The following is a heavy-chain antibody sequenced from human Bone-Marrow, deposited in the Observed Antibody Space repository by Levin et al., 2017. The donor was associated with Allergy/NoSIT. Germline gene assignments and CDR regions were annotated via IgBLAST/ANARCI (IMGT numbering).Heavy chain of an antibody. Sequence: AGGSLRLSCAASGFTFSSYGMHWVRQAPGKGLEWVAVISYDGSNKYYADSVKGRFTISRDNSKNTLYLQMNSLRAEDTAVYYCAKERLLRFLEWLLGYYYYGMDVWGQGTTVTVSS. CDR3: AKERLLRFLEWLLGYYYYGMDV. V-gene: IGHV3-30*18. J-gene: IGHJ6*02. D-gene: IGHD3-3*01. CDR2: ISYDGSNK. CDR1: GFTFSSYG.